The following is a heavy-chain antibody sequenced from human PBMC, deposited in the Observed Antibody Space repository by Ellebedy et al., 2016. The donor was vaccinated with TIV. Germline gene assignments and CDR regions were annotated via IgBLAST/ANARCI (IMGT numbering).Heavy chain of an antibody. D-gene: IGHD3-10*01. CDR3: ISASYGSGSSLEY. CDR1: GFTFSNYA. V-gene: IGHV3-23*01. J-gene: IGHJ4*02. CDR2: TSGGGATT. Sequence: GESLKISCAASGFTFSNYAMSWVRQAPGKGLEWVSGTSGGGATTYYADSVRGRFTISRDNAKNTLFLQMDSLRAEDTGVYYCISASYGSGSSLEYWGQGTLVTVSP.